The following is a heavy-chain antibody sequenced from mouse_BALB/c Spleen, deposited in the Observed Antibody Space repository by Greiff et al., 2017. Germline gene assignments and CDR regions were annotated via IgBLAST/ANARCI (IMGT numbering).Heavy chain of an antibody. V-gene: IGHV5-6-5*01. J-gene: IGHJ4*01. Sequence: EVKLMESGGGLVKPGGSLKLSCAASGFTFSSYAMSWVRQTPEKRLEWVASISSGGSTYYPDSVKGRFTISRDNARNILYLQMSSLRSEDTAMYYCAIDRYDFYAMDYWGQGTSVTVSS. CDR2: ISSGGST. CDR1: GFTFSSYA. CDR3: AIDRYDFYAMDY. D-gene: IGHD2-14*01.